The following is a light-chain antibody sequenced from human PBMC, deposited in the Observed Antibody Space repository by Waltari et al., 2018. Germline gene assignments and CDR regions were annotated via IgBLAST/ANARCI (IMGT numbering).Light chain of an antibody. V-gene: IGKV3-20*01. Sequence: EIVLTQSPGTLSLSPGERSTLSCRASQSVTSISLTWYQQKRGQAPRLLIYGTSSRATGSPDRFRGSGSGTDFTLTISRLEPEDFAVYYCQQYDGEVVTFGGGTKVEI. CDR2: GTS. CDR3: QQYDGEVVT. CDR1: QSVTSIS. J-gene: IGKJ4*01.